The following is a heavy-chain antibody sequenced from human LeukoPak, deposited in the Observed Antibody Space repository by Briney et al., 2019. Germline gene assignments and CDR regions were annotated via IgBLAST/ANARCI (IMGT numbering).Heavy chain of an antibody. CDR1: GYSISSGYY. V-gene: IGHV4-38-2*02. Sequence: PSETLSLTCTVSGYSISSGYYWGWIRQLPGKGLEWIGSIYHSGSTYYNPSLKSRVTISVDTSKNQFSLKLSSVTAADTAVYYCARDLWFGEKTLDYWGQGTLVTVSS. D-gene: IGHD3-10*01. CDR3: ARDLWFGEKTLDY. J-gene: IGHJ4*02. CDR2: IYHSGST.